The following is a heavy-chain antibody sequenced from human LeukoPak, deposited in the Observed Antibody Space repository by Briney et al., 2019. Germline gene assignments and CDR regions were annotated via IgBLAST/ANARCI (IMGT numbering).Heavy chain of an antibody. CDR3: ARGYSYAKGAFDI. D-gene: IGHD5-18*01. Sequence: SETLSLTCTVSGGPISSYYWSWIRQPPGKGLEWIGYIYYSGSTNYNPSLKSRVTISVDTSKNQFSLKLSSVTAADTAVYYCARGYSYAKGAFDIWGQGTMVTVSS. J-gene: IGHJ3*02. CDR1: GGPISSYY. V-gene: IGHV4-59*01. CDR2: IYYSGST.